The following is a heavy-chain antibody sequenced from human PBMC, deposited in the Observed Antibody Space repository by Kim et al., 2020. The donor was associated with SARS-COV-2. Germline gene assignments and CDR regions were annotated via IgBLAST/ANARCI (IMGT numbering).Heavy chain of an antibody. CDR1: GYSFTSYW. Sequence: GESLKISCKGSGYSFTSYWISWVRQMPGKGLEWMGRIDPSDSYTNYSPSFQGHVTISADKSISTAYLQWSSLKASDTAMYYCARLLRVSSGLWDYYYYGMDVWGQGTTVTVSS. CDR2: IDPSDSYT. D-gene: IGHD2-15*01. V-gene: IGHV5-10-1*01. CDR3: ARLLRVSSGLWDYYYYGMDV. J-gene: IGHJ6*02.